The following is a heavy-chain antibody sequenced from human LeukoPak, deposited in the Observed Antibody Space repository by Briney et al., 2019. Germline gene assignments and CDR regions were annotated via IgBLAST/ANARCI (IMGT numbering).Heavy chain of an antibody. J-gene: IGHJ4*02. CDR3: ARRYLGYCSSTSCYLDY. Sequence: GGSLRLSCAASGITFSSYSMNWVRQAPGKGLEWVSSISSSSSYIYYADSVKGRFTISRDNAKNSLYLQMNSLRAEDTAVYYCARRYLGYCSSTSCYLDYWGQGTLVTVSS. D-gene: IGHD2-2*01. CDR2: ISSSSSYI. CDR1: GITFSSYS. V-gene: IGHV3-21*01.